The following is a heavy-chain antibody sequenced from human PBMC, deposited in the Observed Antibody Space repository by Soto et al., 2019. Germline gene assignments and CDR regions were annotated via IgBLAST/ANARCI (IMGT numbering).Heavy chain of an antibody. J-gene: IGHJ4*02. D-gene: IGHD6-13*01. V-gene: IGHV1-46*01. Sequence: GASVKVSCKASGYTFTTYYIQWVRQAPGQGLEWMGLINCGVATTSYAQKFQDRVTMTRDTSTSTVYMELSSLTYEDTAMYYCGRVGLVPWTKPPLFDWWGQGALVTVSS. CDR3: GRVGLVPWTKPPLFDW. CDR1: GYTFTTYY. CDR2: INCGVATT.